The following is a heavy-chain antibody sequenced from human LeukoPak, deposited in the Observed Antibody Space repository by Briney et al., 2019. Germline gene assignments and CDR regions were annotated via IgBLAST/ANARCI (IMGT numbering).Heavy chain of an antibody. CDR1: GYPFISFG. CDR2: ISAYNGKT. J-gene: IGHJ4*02. V-gene: IGHV1-18*01. CDR3: ARDHEDVYGSGSYKL. Sequence: ASVKVSCKAAGYPFISFGISWVRQAPGQGLEWMGWISAYNGKTEFAQRFQDRVTMTTDTSTTTAYMELRSLRSDNTAMYYCARDHEDVYGSGSYKLWGQGTRVTVSS. D-gene: IGHD3-10*01.